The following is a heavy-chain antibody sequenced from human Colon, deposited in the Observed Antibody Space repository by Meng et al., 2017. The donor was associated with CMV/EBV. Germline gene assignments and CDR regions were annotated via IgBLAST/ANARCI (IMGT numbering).Heavy chain of an antibody. CDR3: ARDSGYSSGWYED. CDR1: GFTFSSYA. D-gene: IGHD6-19*01. Sequence: GGSLRLSCAASGFTFSSYAMSWVRQAPGKGLQWVSSLYSGGRTYYADSVKGRFIISRDNSKNTVYLQLNSLRVEDTAVYYCARDSGYSSGWYEDWGQGTLVTVSS. J-gene: IGHJ4*02. V-gene: IGHV3-66*02. CDR2: LYSGGRT.